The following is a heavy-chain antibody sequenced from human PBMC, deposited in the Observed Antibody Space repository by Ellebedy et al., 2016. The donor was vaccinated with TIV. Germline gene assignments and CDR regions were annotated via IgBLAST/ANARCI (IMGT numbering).Heavy chain of an antibody. J-gene: IGHJ4*02. CDR3: ARDLGIGYFDS. CDR1: GFTFSDYY. V-gene: IGHV3-11*01. Sequence: GGSLRLXXAASGFTFSDYYMSWIRQAPGKGLEWLLYIATSDDTTFYADSVKGRFTMSRDNAKNLVYLQMNSLRAEDTAVYYCARDLGIGYFDSWGRGTLVTVSS. CDR2: IATSDDTT. D-gene: IGHD7-27*01.